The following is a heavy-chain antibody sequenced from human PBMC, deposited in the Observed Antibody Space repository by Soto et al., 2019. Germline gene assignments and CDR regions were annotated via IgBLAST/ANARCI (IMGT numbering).Heavy chain of an antibody. D-gene: IGHD2-15*01. V-gene: IGHV1-8*01. Sequence: KVSCKASGYTFTSYDINWVRQATGQGLEWMGWMNPNSGNTGYAQKFQGRVTMTRNTSISTAYMELSSLRSEDTAVYYCARAPPSGWNWFDPWGQGTLVTVSS. CDR2: MNPNSGNT. CDR1: GYTFTSYD. J-gene: IGHJ5*02. CDR3: ARAPPSGWNWFDP.